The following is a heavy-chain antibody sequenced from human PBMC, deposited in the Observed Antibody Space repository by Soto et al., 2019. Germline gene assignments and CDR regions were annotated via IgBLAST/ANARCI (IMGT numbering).Heavy chain of an antibody. CDR3: AKGRGYSSSWYGLYYYHGMDV. CDR1: GFTFSSDG. J-gene: IGHJ6*02. V-gene: IGHV3-30*18. Sequence: GGSLRLSCAGSGFTFSSDGMHWVRQAPGKGLEWVAGISYDGSNKYDADSVKGRFTVSRDNSKNTRYLQMNSLRAEDTAVYYCAKGRGYSSSWYGLYYYHGMDVWGQGTKVTVSS. CDR2: ISYDGSNK. D-gene: IGHD6-13*01.